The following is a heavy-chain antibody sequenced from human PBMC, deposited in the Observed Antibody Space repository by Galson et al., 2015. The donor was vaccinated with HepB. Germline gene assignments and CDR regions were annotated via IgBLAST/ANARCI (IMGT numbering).Heavy chain of an antibody. Sequence: SLRLSCAASGFTFSSYGMHWVRQAPGKGLEWVAVIWYDGSNKYYADSVKGRFTISRDNSKNTLYLQMNSLRAEDTAVYYCARERDQLLPRGGAFDIWGQGTMVTVSS. CDR3: ARERDQLLPRGGAFDI. J-gene: IGHJ3*02. CDR2: IWYDGSNK. CDR1: GFTFSSYG. V-gene: IGHV3-33*01. D-gene: IGHD2-2*01.